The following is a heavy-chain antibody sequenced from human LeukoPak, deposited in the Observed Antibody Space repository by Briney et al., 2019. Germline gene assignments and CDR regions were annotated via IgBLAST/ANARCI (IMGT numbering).Heavy chain of an antibody. Sequence: PSETLSLTCTVSGGSISSYYWSWIRQPAGKGLEWIGRIYTSGSTNYNPSLKSRVTMSVGTSKNQFSLKLSSVTAADTAVYYCASGSYYYDSSGYHLDYWGQGTLVTVSS. J-gene: IGHJ4*02. V-gene: IGHV4-4*07. CDR3: ASGSYYYDSSGYHLDY. D-gene: IGHD3-22*01. CDR1: GGSISSYY. CDR2: IYTSGST.